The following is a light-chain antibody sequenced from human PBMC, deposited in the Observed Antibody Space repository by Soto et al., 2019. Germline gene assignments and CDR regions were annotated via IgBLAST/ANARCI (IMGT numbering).Light chain of an antibody. CDR1: SSDVGSGSHNL. CDR3: CSYVSSFTYV. J-gene: IGLJ1*01. V-gene: IGLV2-23*01. Sequence: QSALTQPASVSGSPGQSITISCTGTSSDVGSGSHNLVSWYQQRPGKAPKVVIYEGSKRPSGVSDRFAGSKSGNTASLTISGLQAEDEADYYCCSYVSSFTYVFGTGTKVTVL. CDR2: EGS.